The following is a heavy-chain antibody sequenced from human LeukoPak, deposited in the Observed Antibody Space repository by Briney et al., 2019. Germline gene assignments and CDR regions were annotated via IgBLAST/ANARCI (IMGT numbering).Heavy chain of an antibody. CDR3: ARSNWNPWYYFDY. CDR2: ISGSGGST. D-gene: IGHD1-1*01. Sequence: GGSLRLSCAASGFTSSSYAMSWVRQAPGKGLEWVSAISGSGGSTYYADSVKGRFTISRDNSKNTLYLQMNSLRAEDTAVYYCARSNWNPWYYFDYWGQGTLVTVSS. J-gene: IGHJ4*02. CDR1: GFTSSSYA. V-gene: IGHV3-23*01.